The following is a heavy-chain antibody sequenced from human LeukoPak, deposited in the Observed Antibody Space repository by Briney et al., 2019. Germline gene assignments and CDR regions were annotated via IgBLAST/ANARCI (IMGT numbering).Heavy chain of an antibody. CDR1: GYTFTGYY. CDR3: ARGEVVVVPAAMQNY. J-gene: IGHJ4*02. Sequence: GASVKVSFKTSGYTFTGYYMHWVRQAPGQGLELMGWINPNSGGTNYAQKFQGRVAMTRDTSISTAYMELSRLRSDDTAVYYCARGEVVVVPAAMQNYWGQGTLVTVSS. D-gene: IGHD2-2*01. CDR2: INPNSGGT. V-gene: IGHV1-2*02.